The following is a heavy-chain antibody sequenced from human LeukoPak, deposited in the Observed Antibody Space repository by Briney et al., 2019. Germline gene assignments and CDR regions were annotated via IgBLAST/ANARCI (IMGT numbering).Heavy chain of an antibody. CDR2: IYYSGST. CDR1: GGSISSYY. Sequence: PSETLSLTCTVSGGSISSYYWSWIRQPPGKGLEWIGYIYYSGSTNYNPSLKSRVTISVDTSKNQFSLKLSSVTAADTAVYYCARLSISSSYPIDYWGQGTLVTVSS. CDR3: ARLSISSSYPIDY. V-gene: IGHV4-59*08. D-gene: IGHD6-6*01. J-gene: IGHJ4*02.